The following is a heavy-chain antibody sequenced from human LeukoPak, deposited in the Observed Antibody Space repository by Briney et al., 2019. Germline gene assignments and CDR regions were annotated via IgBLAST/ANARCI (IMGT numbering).Heavy chain of an antibody. V-gene: IGHV1-69*04. Sequence: GASVKVSCKASGGTFSSYAISWVRQAPGQGLEWMGRIIPTLATANYAQKFQGRVTVTADKSTTTAYMELSRLRSEDTAVYYCARGHVNFDSGTNWKPKQLYYYYDMDVWGQGTTVTVSS. J-gene: IGHJ6*02. CDR1: GGTFSSYA. CDR3: ARGHVNFDSGTNWKPKQLYYYYDMDV. CDR2: IIPTLATA. D-gene: IGHD1-20*01.